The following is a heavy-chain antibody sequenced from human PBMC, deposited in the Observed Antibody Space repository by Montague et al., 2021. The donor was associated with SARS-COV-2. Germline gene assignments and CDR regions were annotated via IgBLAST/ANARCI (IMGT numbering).Heavy chain of an antibody. CDR1: GFTFSSYW. CDR2: INTDGSTS. Sequence: SLSLSCAASGFTFSSYWMHWVRQAPGEGLVWVSRINTDGSTSTYADSVKGRFTVSRDNAKNTLYLQMSSLRAEDTAVYYCARNSDSWGQGTLVTVSS. V-gene: IGHV3-74*01. CDR3: ARNSDS. J-gene: IGHJ4*02.